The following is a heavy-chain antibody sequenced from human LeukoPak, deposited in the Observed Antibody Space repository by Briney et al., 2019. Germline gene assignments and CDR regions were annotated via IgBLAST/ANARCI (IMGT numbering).Heavy chain of an antibody. D-gene: IGHD6-25*01. CDR2: IKQDGFEK. Sequence: GGSLRLSCAASGFTFSNNWMHWVRQAPGKGLEWVANIKQDGFEKYYVDSVKGRFTISRDNAKNSLFLQMNSLRAEGTAVYYCARLSTAAADSDYWGQGTLVTVSS. V-gene: IGHV3-7*01. CDR3: ARLSTAAADSDY. J-gene: IGHJ4*02. CDR1: GFTFSNNW.